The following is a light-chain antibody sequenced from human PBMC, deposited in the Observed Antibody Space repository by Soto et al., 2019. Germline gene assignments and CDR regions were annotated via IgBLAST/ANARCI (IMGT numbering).Light chain of an antibody. J-gene: IGKJ5*01. V-gene: IGKV1-27*01. Sequence: DIQMTESPSSLSESVGDRVTFTCRSSQCISDYVAWYQQIPGKVPQLLIYAASTLQSGVPSRFSGSGSGTDFTLTISSLQPEDVATYYCQKYNSAPYTLGQGTLLEIK. CDR2: AAS. CDR3: QKYNSAPYT. CDR1: QCISDY.